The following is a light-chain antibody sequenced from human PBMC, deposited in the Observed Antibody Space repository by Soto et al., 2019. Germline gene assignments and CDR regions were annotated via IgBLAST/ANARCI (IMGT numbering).Light chain of an antibody. V-gene: IGKV3-11*01. J-gene: IGKJ1*01. CDR3: QQRERT. CDR2: EAS. CDR1: PSVLTY. Sequence: VLTQSPATLSLSPGERATLSCRASPSVLTYIAWYQQKPGQAPKLLIYEASKMATGVPARFSGSGSGTDFTLTISSLEPEDFAVYFCQQRERTFGQGTKV.